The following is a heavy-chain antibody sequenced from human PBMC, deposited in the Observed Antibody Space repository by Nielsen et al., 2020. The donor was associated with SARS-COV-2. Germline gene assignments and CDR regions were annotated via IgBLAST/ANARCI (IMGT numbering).Heavy chain of an antibody. CDR2: ISYDGSNK. CDR3: AKCNYGDYSGAFDI. D-gene: IGHD4-17*01. J-gene: IGHJ3*02. CDR1: GFTFSSYA. V-gene: IGHV3-30-3*02. Sequence: GESLKISCAASGFTFSSYAMHWVRQAPGKGLEWVAVISYDGSNKYYADSVKGRFTISRDNSKNTLYLQMNSLRAEDTAVYYCAKCNYGDYSGAFDIWGQGTMVTVSS.